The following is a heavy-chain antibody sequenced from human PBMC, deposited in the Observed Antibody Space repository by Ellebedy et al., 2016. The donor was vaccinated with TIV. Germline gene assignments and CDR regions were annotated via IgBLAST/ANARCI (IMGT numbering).Heavy chain of an antibody. CDR1: GDSVTRYY. V-gene: IGHV4-34*01. D-gene: IGHD5-12*01. CDR2: FTHYGTT. CDR3: ATHGVDSGYDFGY. Sequence: SETLSLXXSVSGDSVTRYYWSWIRQPPGKGLEWIGEFTHYGTTNYSPSLKGRASISADTSKKQFSLHLTSVTAADTAMYYCATHGVDSGYDFGYWGQGTVVTVSS. J-gene: IGHJ4*02.